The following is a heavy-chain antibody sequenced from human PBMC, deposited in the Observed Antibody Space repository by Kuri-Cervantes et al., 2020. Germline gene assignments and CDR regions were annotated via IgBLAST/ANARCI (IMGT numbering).Heavy chain of an antibody. J-gene: IGHJ4*02. CDR3: ARIYGDYARIDY. Sequence: GESLKISCAPSGFRFSNYWMNWVRQAPGKGLQWVAVTSLDGNNKYYADSVKGRFTISRDNSKNTLYLQMNSLRAVDTAVYYCARIYGDYARIDYWGQGTLVTVSS. CDR2: TSLDGNNK. CDR1: GFRFSNYW. D-gene: IGHD4-17*01. V-gene: IGHV3-30*01.